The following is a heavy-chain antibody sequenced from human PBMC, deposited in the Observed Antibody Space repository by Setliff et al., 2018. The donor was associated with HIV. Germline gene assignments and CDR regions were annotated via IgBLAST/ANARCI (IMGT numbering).Heavy chain of an antibody. V-gene: IGHV4-39*07. CDR3: ARGIAAAGR. D-gene: IGHD6-13*01. Sequence: SETLSLTCTVSGGSISSSSYYWGWIRQPPGKGLEWIGNIFYSGHTFYNPSLKSRVTISVDTSKNQFSLKLSSVTAADTAVYYCARGIAAAGRWGQGALVTVSS. CDR1: GGSISSSSYY. CDR2: IFYSGHT. J-gene: IGHJ4*02.